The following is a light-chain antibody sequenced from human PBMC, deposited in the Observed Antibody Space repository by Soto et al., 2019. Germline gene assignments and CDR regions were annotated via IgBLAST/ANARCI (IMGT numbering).Light chain of an antibody. CDR3: QQYTDWPIT. CDR1: QSVSSN. CDR2: AAS. J-gene: IGKJ5*01. Sequence: EILLTQSPGTLSLSRGERATLSCRASQSVSSNLAWYPPQPGQSPRLLIYAASTRATAVPDMFSGSGSGTDLTLTITGLQSDDFARYFCQQYTDWPITFGQGTRLEIK. V-gene: IGKV3-15*01.